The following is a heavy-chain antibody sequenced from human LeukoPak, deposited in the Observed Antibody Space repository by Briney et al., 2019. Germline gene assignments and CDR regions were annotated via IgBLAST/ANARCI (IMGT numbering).Heavy chain of an antibody. J-gene: IGHJ6*02. CDR2: INSDGSST. CDR3: ARVGCSGGSCYSWTYYYYGMDV. Sequence: GGSLRLSCAASGFTFSSYWMHWVRQAPGKGLVWVSRINSDGSSTSYADSVKGRFTISRDNAKNTLYPQMNSLRVEDTAVYYCARVGCSGGSCYSWTYYYYGMDVWGQGTTVTVSS. V-gene: IGHV3-74*01. D-gene: IGHD2-15*01. CDR1: GFTFSSYW.